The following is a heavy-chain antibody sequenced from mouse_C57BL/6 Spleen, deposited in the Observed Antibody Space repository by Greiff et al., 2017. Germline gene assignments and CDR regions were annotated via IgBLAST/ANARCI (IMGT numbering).Heavy chain of an antibody. CDR1: GYAFTNYL. V-gene: IGHV1-54*01. D-gene: IGHD1-1*01. CDR3: ARSDYYGSSRYYAMDY. J-gene: IGHJ4*01. CDR2: INPGSGGT. Sequence: VQGVESGAELVRPGTSVKVSCKASGYAFTNYLIEWVKQRPGQGLEWIGVINPGSGGTNYNEKFKGKATLTADKSSSTAYMQLSSLTSEDSAVYFCARSDYYGSSRYYAMDYWGQGTSVTVSS.